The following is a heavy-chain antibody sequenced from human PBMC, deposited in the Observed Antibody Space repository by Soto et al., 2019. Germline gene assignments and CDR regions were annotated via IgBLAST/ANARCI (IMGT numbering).Heavy chain of an antibody. V-gene: IGHV4-59*12. CDR1: GGSIYTYY. CDR2: ISDGGST. J-gene: IGHJ6*02. CDR3: ARGGEQQLIRSYYYALDV. D-gene: IGHD6-13*01. Sequence: SATLSLTFNFSGGSIYTYYWNWIRQSPGKGLEWIGYISDGGSTNYNPSLKSRVTISVDTSKNQFSLKLSSVTAADTAVYFCARGGEQQLIRSYYYALDVWGQGTTVT.